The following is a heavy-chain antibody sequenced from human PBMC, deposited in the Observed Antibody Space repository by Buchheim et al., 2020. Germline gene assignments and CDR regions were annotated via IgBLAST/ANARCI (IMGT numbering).Heavy chain of an antibody. CDR1: GFMFSAYN. V-gene: IGHV3-30*03. CDR3: AATYGGPLGNEPFDY. D-gene: IGHD1-1*01. J-gene: IGHJ4*02. CDR2: ISYDGTKI. Sequence: QVQLVESGGGVVQPGRSLRLYCAGSGFMFSAYNLHWVRKAPGKGLEWIGFISYDGTKIVYVDSVKGRFSFSRDNSAGTLYLQMNNLRHEDAAAYYCAATYGGPLGNEPFDYWGLGTL.